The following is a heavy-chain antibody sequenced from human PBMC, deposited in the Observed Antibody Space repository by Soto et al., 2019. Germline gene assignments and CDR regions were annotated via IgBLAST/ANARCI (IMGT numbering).Heavy chain of an antibody. D-gene: IGHD3-10*01. CDR2: IIPDFGTT. J-gene: IGHJ6*02. Sequence: QMQLVQSGAEVKKPGSSVKLSCKASGGTFSSYAFSWVRQAPGQGLEWLGEIIPDFGTTKYAQNLQGRVTLTADKSTSTAYMELSSLRPEHTAVYYRAGEGRVSTGRAVNRSGMDVWGQGTTVTVSS. CDR3: AGEGRVSTGRAVNRSGMDV. CDR1: GGTFSSYA. V-gene: IGHV1-69*06.